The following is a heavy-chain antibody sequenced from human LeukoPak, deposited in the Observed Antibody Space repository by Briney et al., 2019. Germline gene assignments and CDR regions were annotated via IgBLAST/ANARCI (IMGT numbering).Heavy chain of an antibody. CDR2: ISAYNGNT. J-gene: IGHJ5*02. CDR3: ARSIAAAGTVSDP. Sequence: ASVKVSCEASGYTFTSYGISWVRQAPGQGLEWMGWISAYNGNTNYAQKLQGRVTMTTDTSTSTAYMELRSLRPDDTAVYYCARSIAAAGTVSDPWGQGALVTVSS. V-gene: IGHV1-18*01. CDR1: GYTFTSYG. D-gene: IGHD6-13*01.